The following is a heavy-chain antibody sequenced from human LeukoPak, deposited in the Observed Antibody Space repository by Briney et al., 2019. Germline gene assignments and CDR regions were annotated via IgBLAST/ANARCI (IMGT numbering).Heavy chain of an antibody. V-gene: IGHV1-46*01. D-gene: IGHD6-13*01. CDR1: GYTFTSYY. CDR2: INPSGGST. J-gene: IGHJ6*02. Sequence: ASVKVSCKASGYTFTSYYMHWVRQAPGQGLEWMGIINPSGGSTSYAQKFQGRVTMTRDTSTSTVYMELSSMRSEDTAVYYCARVGIAAAAGPNYGMDVWGQGTTVTVSS. CDR3: ARVGIAAAAGPNYGMDV.